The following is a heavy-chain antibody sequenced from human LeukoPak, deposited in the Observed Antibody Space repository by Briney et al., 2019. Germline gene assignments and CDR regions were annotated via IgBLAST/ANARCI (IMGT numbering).Heavy chain of an antibody. CDR3: ARDRTGDY. Sequence: SETLSLTCAVYGGSFSGYYWSWTRQPPGKGLEWIGEINHSGSTNYNPSLKSRVTISVDTSKNQFSLKLSSVTAADTAVYYCARDRTGDYWGQGTLVSVSS. CDR1: GGSFSGYY. CDR2: INHSGST. J-gene: IGHJ4*02. V-gene: IGHV4-34*01.